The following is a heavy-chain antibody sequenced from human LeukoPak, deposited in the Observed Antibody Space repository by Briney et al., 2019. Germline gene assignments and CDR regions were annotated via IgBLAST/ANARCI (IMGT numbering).Heavy chain of an antibody. CDR2: IWYDGSNK. CDR3: ARDKGSYDGDAFDI. J-gene: IGHJ3*02. V-gene: IGHV3-33*01. Sequence: GGSLRLSCAASGFTFSSYGMHWVRQAPGKGLEWVAVIWYDGSNKYYADSVKGRFTISRDNSKNTLYLQMNSLRAEDTAVYYCARDKGSYDGDAFDIWGRGTMVTVSS. CDR1: GFTFSSYG. D-gene: IGHD5-18*01.